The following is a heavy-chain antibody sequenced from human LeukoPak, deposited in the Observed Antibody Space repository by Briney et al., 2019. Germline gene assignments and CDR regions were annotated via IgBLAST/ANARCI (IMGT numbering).Heavy chain of an antibody. CDR1: GDSISTSNSY. Sequence: SETLSLTCTVSGDSISTSNSYWGWIRQPPGKGLEWIGSIYYSGNTYYNPSLKSRVTISVDTSKNQFSLKLSSVTAADTAVYYCARESPSYSSWYFLDYWGQGTLVTVSS. D-gene: IGHD6-13*01. V-gene: IGHV4-39*07. CDR3: ARESPSYSSWYFLDY. CDR2: IYYSGNT. J-gene: IGHJ4*02.